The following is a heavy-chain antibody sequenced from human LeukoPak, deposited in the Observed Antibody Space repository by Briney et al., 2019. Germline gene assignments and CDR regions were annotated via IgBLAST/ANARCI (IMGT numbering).Heavy chain of an antibody. CDR3: ARTPKQWLGSGYFQH. V-gene: IGHV4-34*01. CDR1: GGSFSGYY. Sequence: SETLSLTCAVYGGSFSGYYWSWIRQPPGRGREWIGYINHSGSTNYNPSLKCRVTISVVKSKNQLFLMLSSVTSAHTAVYCCARTPKQWLGSGYFQHWGQGTRVAISS. J-gene: IGHJ1*01. D-gene: IGHD6-19*01. CDR2: INHSGST.